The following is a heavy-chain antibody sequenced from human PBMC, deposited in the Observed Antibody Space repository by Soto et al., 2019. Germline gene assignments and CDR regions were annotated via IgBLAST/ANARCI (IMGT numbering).Heavy chain of an antibody. CDR1: GYTFPSYG. Sequence: ASVKVSCKASGYTFPSYGISWVRQAPGQGLEWMGWISPYNGNTKYPQHLQGRVTMTTDTSTSIAYMELRSLTSDDTAVYYCARGGGYDFWTGFFPFGYWGQGTLVTVSS. CDR2: ISPYNGNT. V-gene: IGHV1-18*01. D-gene: IGHD3-3*01. J-gene: IGHJ4*02. CDR3: ARGGGYDFWTGFFPFGY.